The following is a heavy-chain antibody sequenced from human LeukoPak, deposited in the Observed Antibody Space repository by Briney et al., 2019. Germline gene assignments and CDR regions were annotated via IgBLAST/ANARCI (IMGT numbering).Heavy chain of an antibody. CDR2: IYFSET. J-gene: IGHJ3*02. CDR3: ASPSKLVIARGGFDM. D-gene: IGHD3-22*01. V-gene: IGHV4-39*01. CDR1: GGSSSDTTYY. Sequence: PSETLSLNCTVSGGSSSDTTYYWAWIRQPPGKGLEWIGSIYFSETKYNPSLKSRITISGDTSKKQFSLKLSSVTAADTAVYYCASPSKLVIARGGFDMWGQGTMVTVSA.